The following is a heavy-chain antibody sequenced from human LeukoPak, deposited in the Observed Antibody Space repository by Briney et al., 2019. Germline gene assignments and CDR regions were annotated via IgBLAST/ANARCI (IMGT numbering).Heavy chain of an antibody. Sequence: GSLRLSCAASGFTFSNYWMSWVRQAPGKGLEWVANIKQDGSDKYYVDSVKGRFTISRDNAKNSLYLQMNSLRAEDTAVYYCARDRQAGGQDYWGQGTLVTVSS. J-gene: IGHJ4*02. V-gene: IGHV3-7*01. CDR2: IKQDGSDK. CDR1: GFTFSNYW. D-gene: IGHD6-13*01. CDR3: ARDRQAGGQDY.